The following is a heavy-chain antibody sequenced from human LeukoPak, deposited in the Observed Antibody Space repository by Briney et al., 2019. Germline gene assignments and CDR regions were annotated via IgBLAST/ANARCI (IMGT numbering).Heavy chain of an antibody. CDR1: GFTFSDYY. J-gene: IGHJ4*02. Sequence: PGRSLRLSCAASGFTFSDYYMSWIRQAPGKGLEWVSYISTGGSTIYYVDSVRGRFTVSRDSSKNTLYLQMNSLRAEDTAVYYCASGGRYSGSYSVVDYWGQGTLVTVSS. CDR3: ASGGRYSGSYSVVDY. D-gene: IGHD1-26*01. V-gene: IGHV3-11*01. CDR2: ISTGGSTI.